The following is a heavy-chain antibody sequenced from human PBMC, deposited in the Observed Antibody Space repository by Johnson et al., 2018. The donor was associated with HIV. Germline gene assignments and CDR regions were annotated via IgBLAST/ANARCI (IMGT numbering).Heavy chain of an antibody. D-gene: IGHD3-10*01. CDR1: GLIFSDYY. Sequence: VQLVESGGGLVKPGGSLRLSCAASGLIFSDYYMSWIRQAPGKGLEWVANIKQDGSEKYYVDSVKGRFTISRDNSKNTLYLQMNSLRAEDTAVYYCANLAGSDAFDIWGQGTMVTVSS. J-gene: IGHJ3*02. CDR3: ANLAGSDAFDI. CDR2: IKQDGSEK. V-gene: IGHV3-7*02.